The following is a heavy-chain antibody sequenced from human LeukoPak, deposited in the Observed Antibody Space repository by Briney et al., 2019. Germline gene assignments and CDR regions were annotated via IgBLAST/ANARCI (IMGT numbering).Heavy chain of an antibody. V-gene: IGHV4-4*02. J-gene: IGHJ3*02. Sequence: SETLSLTCAVSGGSISSSYWWSWVRQPPGKGLKWIGEVYHSGSTNYNPSLRSRVTISVDESKNQFSLRLSSVTAADTAVYYCAGAYCGGDCYSGRTFDIWGQGTMVTVSS. CDR3: AGAYCGGDCYSGRTFDI. D-gene: IGHD2-21*02. CDR2: VYHSGST. CDR1: GGSISSSYW.